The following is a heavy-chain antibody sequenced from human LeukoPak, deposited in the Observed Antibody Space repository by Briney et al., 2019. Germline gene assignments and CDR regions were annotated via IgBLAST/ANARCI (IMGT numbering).Heavy chain of an antibody. J-gene: IGHJ4*02. Sequence: GRSHSLFCVLSGLTFSVYYIGCTRHAPGGGLEWISFIIDIGRDKYYADSVKGRFSISRDDAKNSLYLQMICLRAEDTAVYYCAKTLYDTGGYYYAGFDYWGQGTRVTVSS. CDR1: GLTFSVYY. V-gene: IGHV3-11*04. CDR2: IIDIGRDK. CDR3: AKTLYDTGGYYYAGFDY. D-gene: IGHD3-22*01.